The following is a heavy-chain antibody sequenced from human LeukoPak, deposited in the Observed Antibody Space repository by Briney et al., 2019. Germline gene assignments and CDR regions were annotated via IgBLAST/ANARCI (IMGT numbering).Heavy chain of an antibody. Sequence: ASVKVSCKASGYTFTSYAMNWVRQAPGQGLEWMGWINTNTGNPTYAQGFTGRFVFSLDTSVSTAYLQISSLKAEDTAVYYCARVGYYDGSGYLGPYDYWGQGTLVTVSS. CDR1: GYTFTSYA. CDR3: ARVGYYDGSGYLGPYDY. D-gene: IGHD3-22*01. J-gene: IGHJ4*02. V-gene: IGHV7-4-1*02. CDR2: INTNTGNP.